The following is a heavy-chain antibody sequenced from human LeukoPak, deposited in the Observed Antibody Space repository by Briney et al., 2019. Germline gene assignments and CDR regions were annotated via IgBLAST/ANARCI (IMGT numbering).Heavy chain of an antibody. CDR3: ARRIAVAGSPVYYFDY. Sequence: ASVTVSCKASAYTLSGYYMHWVRQAPGQGLEWMGWINPKSGVTNYAQKFQGRVTMTWDTSINTTFMELSRLRSDDTAVYYCARRIAVAGSPVYYFDYWGQGTLVTVSS. CDR2: INPKSGVT. V-gene: IGHV1-2*02. D-gene: IGHD6-19*01. J-gene: IGHJ4*02. CDR1: AYTLSGYY.